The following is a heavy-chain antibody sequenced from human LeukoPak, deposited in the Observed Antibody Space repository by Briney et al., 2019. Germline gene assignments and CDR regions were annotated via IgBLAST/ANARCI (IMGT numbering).Heavy chain of an antibody. D-gene: IGHD2-2*01. CDR2: ISGSGGST. J-gene: IGHJ4*02. Sequence: PGGSLRLSCAASGFTLSSYSMNWVRQAPGKGLEWVSAISGSGGSTYYADSVKGRFTISRDNSKNTLYLQMNSLRAEDTAVYYCAKTGYCSSTSCLGFDYWGQGTLVTVSS. CDR1: GFTLSSYS. CDR3: AKTGYCSSTSCLGFDY. V-gene: IGHV3-23*01.